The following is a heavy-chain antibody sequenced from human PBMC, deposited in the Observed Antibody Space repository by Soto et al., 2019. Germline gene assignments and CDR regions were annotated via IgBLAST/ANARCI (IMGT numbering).Heavy chain of an antibody. Sequence: SVKVSCKASGGTFSSYAISCVRQAPGQGLEWMGGIIPIFGTANYAQKFQGRVTITADESTSTAYMELSSLRSEGTAVYYCARSIVVVPAAITRQSAYAFDIWGQGTMVTVSS. V-gene: IGHV1-69*13. CDR2: IIPIFGTA. CDR3: ARSIVVVPAAITRQSAYAFDI. D-gene: IGHD2-2*01. J-gene: IGHJ3*02. CDR1: GGTFSSYA.